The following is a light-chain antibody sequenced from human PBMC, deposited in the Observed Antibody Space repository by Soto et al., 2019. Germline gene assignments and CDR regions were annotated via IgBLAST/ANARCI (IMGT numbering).Light chain of an antibody. J-gene: IGKJ1*01. CDR2: AAS. Sequence: DIQMTQSPSSLSASVRDRVTITCRASQGISNYLAWYQQKPGKVPKLLIYAASTLQSGVPSRFSGSGSGTDFTLTISSLQPEDVAPYYYQKYDSAPWTFGQGTKVEIK. V-gene: IGKV1-27*01. CDR3: QKYDSAPWT. CDR1: QGISNY.